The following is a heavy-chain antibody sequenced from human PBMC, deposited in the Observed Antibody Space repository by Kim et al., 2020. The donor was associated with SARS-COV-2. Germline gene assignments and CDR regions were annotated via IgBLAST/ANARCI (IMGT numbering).Heavy chain of an antibody. J-gene: IGHJ6*02. V-gene: IGHV3-21*01. D-gene: IGHD3-16*01. CDR3: ARSGGSYYGGMDV. Sequence: YAASVKGRFTISRDNAKNSLYLQMNSLRAEDTAVYYCARSGGSYYGGMDVWGQGTTVTVSS.